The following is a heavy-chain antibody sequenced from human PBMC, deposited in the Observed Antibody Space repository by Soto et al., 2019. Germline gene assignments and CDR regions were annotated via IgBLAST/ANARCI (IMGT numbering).Heavy chain of an antibody. CDR2: INPSGGSA. D-gene: IGHD3-16*02. V-gene: IGHV1-46*01. J-gene: IGHJ4*02. CDR3: ARDHDYGWGNYRYTADF. Sequence: QVQLVQSGAEVEGPEASVKVSCKASGYTFTEYYIHWVLQAPGQGLEWVGMINPSGGSASYALKFQARVTMTRDMSTSTLYIALSSLRSEDTAIYYSARDHDYGWGNYRYTADFWGQGTPVTVSS. CDR1: GYTFTEYY.